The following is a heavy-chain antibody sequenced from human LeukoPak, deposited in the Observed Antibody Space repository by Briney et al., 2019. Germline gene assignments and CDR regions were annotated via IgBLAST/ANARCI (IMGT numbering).Heavy chain of an antibody. V-gene: IGHV4-34*01. D-gene: IGHD2-2*01. CDR1: GGSFSGYY. CDR2: INHSGST. J-gene: IGHJ5*02. Sequence: PSETLSLTCAVYGGSFSGYYWSWIRQPPGKGLEWIGEINHSGSTNYNPSLKSRVTISVDTSKNQFSLKLSSVTAADTAVYYCARAASDIVVVPARPGWFDPWGQGTLVTVSS. CDR3: ARAASDIVVVPARPGWFDP.